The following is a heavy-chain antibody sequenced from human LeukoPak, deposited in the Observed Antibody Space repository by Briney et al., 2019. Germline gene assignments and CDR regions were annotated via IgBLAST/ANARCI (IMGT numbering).Heavy chain of an antibody. CDR3: ARAHNYYYYYMDV. CDR1: GFTFSNYA. CDR2: ISYDGRNK. V-gene: IGHV3-30*04. J-gene: IGHJ6*03. Sequence: PGRSLRLSCAASGFTFSNYAMHWVRQAPGKGLEWMSVISYDGRNKYFADSVKGRFTLSRDNAKNSLYLQMNSLRAEDTAVYYCARAHNYYYYYMDVWGKGTTVTVSS.